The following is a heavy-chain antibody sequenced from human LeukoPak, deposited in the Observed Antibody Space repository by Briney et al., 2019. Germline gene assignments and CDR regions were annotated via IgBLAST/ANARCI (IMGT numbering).Heavy chain of an antibody. D-gene: IGHD3-10*01. V-gene: IGHV3-21*01. Sequence: PGGSLRLSCAASGFTFRIYSMSWVRQAPGKGLEWVSSISGRSSYTYYADSEKGRFTISRDNAKNSLYLQMNSLRAEDTAVYYCARDQDGSGDYNNDFNPWGQGTLVTVSS. CDR3: ARDQDGSGDYNNDFNP. J-gene: IGHJ5*02. CDR1: GFTFRIYS. CDR2: ISGRSSYT.